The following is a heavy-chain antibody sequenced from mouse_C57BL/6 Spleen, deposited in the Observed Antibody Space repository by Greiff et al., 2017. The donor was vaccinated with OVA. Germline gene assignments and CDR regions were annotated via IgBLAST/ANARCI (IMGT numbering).Heavy chain of an antibody. CDR3: ARGDYDLG. CDR2: IDPEDGET. CDR1: GFNITDYY. V-gene: IGHV14-2*01. J-gene: IGHJ2*01. D-gene: IGHD2-4*01. Sequence: EVQLQESGAELVKPGASVKLSCTASGFNITDYYMHWVKQRTEQGLEWIGRIDPEDGETKYAPKFQGKATITAETSSNTAYLQLSSLTSEDTAVYYCARGDYDLGWGQGTTLTVSS.